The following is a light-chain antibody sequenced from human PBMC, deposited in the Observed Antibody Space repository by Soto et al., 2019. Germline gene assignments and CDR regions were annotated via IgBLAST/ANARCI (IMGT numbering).Light chain of an antibody. CDR3: QQANSFPLT. Sequence: DIPMTQSPSSVSASVGDRVTITCRASQGISSWLAWYQQKPGKAPKILIYTVSILQSGVPSRFRGSGSATDLALTISSLQPEDFATYYRQQANSFPLTCGGGSKVEIK. CDR2: TVS. CDR1: QGISSW. J-gene: IGKJ4*01. V-gene: IGKV1-12*01.